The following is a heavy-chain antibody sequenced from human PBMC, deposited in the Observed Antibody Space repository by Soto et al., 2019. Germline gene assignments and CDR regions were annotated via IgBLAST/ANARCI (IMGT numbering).Heavy chain of an antibody. Sequence: GASVKVSCKASGYKFITYGITWVRQAPGQGREWMGGISTYSGNTDYAQSLQDRVTMTTDTSTSTVYMELGSLRSDDTAVYYCARGLGTNGMDVWGQGTTVTVSS. D-gene: IGHD3-16*01. J-gene: IGHJ6*02. CDR3: ARGLGTNGMDV. CDR1: GYKFITYG. CDR2: ISTYSGNT. V-gene: IGHV1-18*04.